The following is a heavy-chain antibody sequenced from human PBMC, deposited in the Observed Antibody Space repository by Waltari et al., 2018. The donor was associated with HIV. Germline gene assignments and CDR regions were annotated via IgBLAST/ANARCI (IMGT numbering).Heavy chain of an antibody. CDR1: GGSISNYS. CDR3: ARDNSNHGLAY. J-gene: IGHJ4*02. D-gene: IGHD3-22*01. Sequence: QVHLQESGPGLVKPSEPLSLTCSVSGGSISNYSWSWIRQPAGKGLEWIGRFSTSGSTNYNPSLKSRVSMSVDTSKNQFSLKLSSVTAADTAVYYCARDNSNHGLAYWGQGTLVTVSS. V-gene: IGHV4-4*07. CDR2: FSTSGST.